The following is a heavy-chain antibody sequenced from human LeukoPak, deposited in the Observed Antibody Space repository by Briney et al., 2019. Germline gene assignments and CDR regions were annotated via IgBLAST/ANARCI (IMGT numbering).Heavy chain of an antibody. Sequence: PSETLSLTCTVSGGSISSYYWSWTRQPPGKGLEWIGYIYTSGSTNYNPSLKSRVTISVDTSKNQFSLKLSSVTAADTAVYYCVRQEGGYGSGSVFDYWGQGTLVTVSS. CDR2: IYTSGST. V-gene: IGHV4-4*09. CDR3: VRQEGGYGSGSVFDY. CDR1: GGSISSYY. D-gene: IGHD3-10*01. J-gene: IGHJ4*02.